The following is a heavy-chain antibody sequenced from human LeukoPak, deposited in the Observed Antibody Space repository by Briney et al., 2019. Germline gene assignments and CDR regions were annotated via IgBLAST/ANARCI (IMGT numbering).Heavy chain of an antibody. J-gene: IGHJ4*02. CDR3: ARRGVGASPFDF. CDR1: GDSIDSSTYF. CDR2: IYHSEDT. V-gene: IGHV4-39*01. D-gene: IGHD1-26*01. Sequence: SETLSLTCTVSGDSIDSSTYFWGWIRQSPGKGLEWIATIYHSEDTFYTPSLQSRVTISVDIIKNQFSLKVNSVTAADTAVYYCARRGVGASPFDFWAREPWSPSP.